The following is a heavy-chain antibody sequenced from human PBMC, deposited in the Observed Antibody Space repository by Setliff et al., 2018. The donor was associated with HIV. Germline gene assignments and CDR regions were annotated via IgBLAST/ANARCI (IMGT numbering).Heavy chain of an antibody. CDR1: FTNFP. J-gene: IGHJ3*01. CDR3: AREGAYTYGHGNDAFDF. V-gene: IGHV1-69*04. CDR2: IIPIFGRT. Sequence: FTNFPIAWVRQAPGQGLEWMGKIIPIFGRTSYARSLQGRVSITADKSTTTAYMELTGLKSEDSAIYFCAREGAYTYGHGNDAFDFWGQGTTVTVSS. D-gene: IGHD5-18*01.